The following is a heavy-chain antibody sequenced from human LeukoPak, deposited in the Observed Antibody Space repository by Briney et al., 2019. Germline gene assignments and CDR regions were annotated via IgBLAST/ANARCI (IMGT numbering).Heavy chain of an antibody. CDR2: IYPGDSDT. CDR3: ARGGVVPAAPYYMDV. D-gene: IGHD2-2*01. J-gene: IGHJ6*03. Sequence: GESLKISCKGSGYSFTSYWIGWVRQMPGKGLEWMGIIYPGDSDTRYSPSFQGQVTISADKPISTAYLQWSSLKASDTAMYYCARGGVVPAAPYYMDVWGKGTTVTVSS. CDR1: GYSFTSYW. V-gene: IGHV5-51*04.